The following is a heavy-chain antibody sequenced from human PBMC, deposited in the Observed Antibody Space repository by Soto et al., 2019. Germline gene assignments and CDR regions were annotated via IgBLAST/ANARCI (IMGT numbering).Heavy chain of an antibody. D-gene: IGHD2-15*01. CDR3: AKDSSRVVVATP. J-gene: IGHJ5*02. Sequence: QVQLVESGGGVVQPGRSLRLSCAASGFTFSSYGMHWVRQAPGKGLEWVAVISYDGSNKYYADSVKGRFTISRDNSKNTLYLQMNSLRAEDTAVYYCAKDSSRVVVATPWGQGTLVTVSS. V-gene: IGHV3-30*18. CDR2: ISYDGSNK. CDR1: GFTFSSYG.